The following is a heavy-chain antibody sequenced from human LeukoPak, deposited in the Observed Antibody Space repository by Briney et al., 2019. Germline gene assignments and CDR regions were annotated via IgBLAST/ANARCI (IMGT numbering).Heavy chain of an antibody. V-gene: IGHV3-30-3*01. Sequence: PGGSLRLSCAASGFTFSSYAMHWVRQAPGKGLEWVAVISYDGSNKYYADSVKGRFTISRDNSKNTLYLQMNSLRAEDTAVYYCARDHYLTGYHIPGILWYGMDVWGQGTTVTVSS. CDR3: ARDHYLTGYHIPGILWYGMDV. CDR1: GFTFSSYA. J-gene: IGHJ6*02. CDR2: ISYDGSNK. D-gene: IGHD3-9*01.